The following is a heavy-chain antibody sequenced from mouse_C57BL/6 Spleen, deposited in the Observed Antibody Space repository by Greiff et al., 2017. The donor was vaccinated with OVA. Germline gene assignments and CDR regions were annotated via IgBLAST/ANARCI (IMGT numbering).Heavy chain of an antibody. V-gene: IGHV1-50*01. CDR2: IDPSDSYT. Sequence: QVQLQQPGAELVKPGASVKLSCKASGYTFTSYWMQWVKQRPGQGLEWIGEIDPSDSYTNYNQKFKGKATLTVDTSSSTAYMQLSSLTSEDSAVYYCARGLGRGGDFDDWGQGTTLTVSS. CDR3: ARGLGRGGDFDD. CDR1: GYTFTSYW. D-gene: IGHD4-1*01. J-gene: IGHJ2*01.